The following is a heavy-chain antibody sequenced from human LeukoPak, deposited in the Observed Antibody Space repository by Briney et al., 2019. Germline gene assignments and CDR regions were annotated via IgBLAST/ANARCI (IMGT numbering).Heavy chain of an antibody. J-gene: IGHJ4*02. CDR3: ARDRYDYVWGSYRDY. D-gene: IGHD3-16*02. Sequence: GGSLRLSCAASGFIFSTYSMNWVRQTPGKGLEWLSYISSSSSAIYYADSVKGRFTISRDNAKNLLYLQMNSLRAEDTAVYYCARDRYDYVWGSYRDYWGQGTLVTVSS. V-gene: IGHV3-48*04. CDR2: ISSSSSAI. CDR1: GFIFSTYS.